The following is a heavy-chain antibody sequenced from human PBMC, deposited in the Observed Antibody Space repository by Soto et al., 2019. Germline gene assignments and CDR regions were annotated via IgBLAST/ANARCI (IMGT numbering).Heavy chain of an antibody. CDR1: GFTFRSYA. J-gene: IGHJ6*02. D-gene: IGHD2-8*01. CDR2: ISHDESNR. V-gene: IGHV3-30-3*01. Sequence: QVQLVESGGGVVQPGRSLRLSCAASGFTFRSYAMHWVRQAPGRGLEWVAFISHDESNRLYADSVKGRLSISRDNSKNILYLQRSSLRLEDTAVYYCPRVGLREWWTGALDVWGHGTTVTVSS. CDR3: PRVGLREWWTGALDV.